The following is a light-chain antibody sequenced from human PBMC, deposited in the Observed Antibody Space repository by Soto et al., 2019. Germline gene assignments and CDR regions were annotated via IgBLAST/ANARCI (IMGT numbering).Light chain of an antibody. J-gene: IGLJ1*01. CDR2: GNS. V-gene: IGLV1-40*01. CDR1: SSNIGATYD. CDR3: QSYDSSLSAHYV. Sequence: QSVLTQPPSVSGAPGQRVTISCTGSSSNIGATYDVQWYQQLPGTAPKLLIYGNSNRPSGVPDRFSGSKSGTSASLAITGLQADDEAGYYCQSYDSSLSAHYVFGTGTKLTVL.